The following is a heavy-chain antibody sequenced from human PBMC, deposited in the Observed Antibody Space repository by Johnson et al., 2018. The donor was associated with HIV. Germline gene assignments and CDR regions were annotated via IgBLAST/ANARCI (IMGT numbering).Heavy chain of an antibody. D-gene: IGHD4-17*01. V-gene: IGHV3-30-3*01. CDR1: GFTFSSYA. J-gene: IGHJ3*02. Sequence: QVQLVESGGGLVQPGGSLRLSCAASGFTFSSYAMHWVRQAPGKGLEWVAVISYDGSNKYYADSVKGRFTISRDNSKNTLYLQMNSLRAEDTAVYYCAKGYGDYEGNAFDIWGQGTMVIVSS. CDR2: ISYDGSNK. CDR3: AKGYGDYEGNAFDI.